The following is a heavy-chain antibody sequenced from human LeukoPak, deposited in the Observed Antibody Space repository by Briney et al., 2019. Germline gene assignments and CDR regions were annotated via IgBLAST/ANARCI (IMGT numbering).Heavy chain of an antibody. D-gene: IGHD2-15*01. V-gene: IGHV1-18*01. CDR1: GYSFTTYG. CDR3: ARDLGQYELLLPLDY. CDR2: ISAYNGDT. Sequence: ASVKVSCKTSGYSFTTYGVTWVRQAPRQGLEWMGWISAYNGDTNYAQKFQGRFTMTTDTSTNTAYMELRSLRSDDTAVYYCARDLGQYELLLPLDYWGQGTLVTVSS. J-gene: IGHJ4*02.